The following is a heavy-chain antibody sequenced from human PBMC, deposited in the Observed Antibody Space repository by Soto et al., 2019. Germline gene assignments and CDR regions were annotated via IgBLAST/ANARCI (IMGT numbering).Heavy chain of an antibody. Sequence: SETLSLTCTVSGGSISSYYWSWIRQPPGKGLEWIGYIYYSGSTNYNPSLKSRVTIAVDTSKNQFSLKLSSVTAADPAVYYCARLFSEAVRPYDAHYYYYYYMDVWGKGTTVTVSS. D-gene: IGHD3-16*02. J-gene: IGHJ6*03. CDR3: ARLFSEAVRPYDAHYYYYYYMDV. CDR2: IYYSGST. CDR1: GGSISSYY. V-gene: IGHV4-59*08.